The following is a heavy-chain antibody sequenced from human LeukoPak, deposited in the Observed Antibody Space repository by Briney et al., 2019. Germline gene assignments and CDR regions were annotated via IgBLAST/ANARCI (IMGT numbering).Heavy chain of an antibody. D-gene: IGHD3-16*01. CDR3: TLYNY. Sequence: ASVTVSCKTSGYSFTSQVLHWVRQAPGQSLEWMGCINPGNGDTKYSQEYQGRVTITRDTSATTAYMELSSLRSDDMALYYYTLYNYWGQGTLVTVSS. J-gene: IGHJ4*02. V-gene: IGHV1-3*03. CDR2: INPGNGDT. CDR1: GYSFTSQV.